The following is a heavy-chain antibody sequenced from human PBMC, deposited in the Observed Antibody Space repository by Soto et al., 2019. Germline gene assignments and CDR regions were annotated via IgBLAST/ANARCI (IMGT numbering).Heavy chain of an antibody. D-gene: IGHD1-1*01. CDR3: AIQRAVPPHSGSGMAV. CDR2: IIPMFGTA. Sequence: QVHLVQSGAEVKKPGSSVKVSCTASGCTFGSYTVTWVRQAPGQGLEWMGEIIPMFGTASYAQKFQGRVTLTADKYPTTRHIKLMSQISGDTAVYLCAIQRAVPPHSGSGMAVWGQRTTVNVSS. CDR1: GCTFGSYT. J-gene: IGHJ6*02. V-gene: IGHV1-69*06.